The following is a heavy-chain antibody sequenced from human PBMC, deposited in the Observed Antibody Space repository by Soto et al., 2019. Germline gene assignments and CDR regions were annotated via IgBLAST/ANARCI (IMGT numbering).Heavy chain of an antibody. CDR1: GFTFTTYW. CDR3: ARDLIIADTPGDDFDY. D-gene: IGHD5-12*01. J-gene: IGHJ4*02. CDR2: ITPDGGST. V-gene: IGHV3-74*01. Sequence: EVQLVESGGGLVQPGGSLRLSCATSGFTFTTYWMHWVHQAPGKGLMWVSRITPDGGSTSYADSVKGRFTISRDNAKNTLYLQMNGLRAEDTAIYYCARDLIIADTPGDDFDYWGQGTLVAVSS.